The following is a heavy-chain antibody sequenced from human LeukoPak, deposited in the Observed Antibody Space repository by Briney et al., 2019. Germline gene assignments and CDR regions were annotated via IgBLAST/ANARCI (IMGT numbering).Heavy chain of an antibody. D-gene: IGHD4-17*01. CDR1: GFTLSSYA. Sequence: PGGSLRLSCAASGFTLSSYAMHWVRQAPGKGLEWVAVISYDGSNKYYADSVKGRFTISRDNSKNTLYLQMNSLRAEDTAVYYCASDDYGDYFDYLGQGTLVTVSS. CDR2: ISYDGSNK. J-gene: IGHJ4*02. V-gene: IGHV3-30*04. CDR3: ASDDYGDYFDY.